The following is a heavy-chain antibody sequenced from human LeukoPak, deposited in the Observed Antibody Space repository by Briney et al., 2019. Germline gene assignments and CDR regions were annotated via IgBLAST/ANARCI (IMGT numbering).Heavy chain of an antibody. J-gene: IGHJ4*02. D-gene: IGHD3-22*01. CDR2: VSYDGSKK. Sequence: GGSLRLSCAASGFTFSSYWMSWVRQAPGKGLEWVAVVSYDGSKKYCADSVKGRFTISRDNSRNTLYLQLNSLRPEDTAIYYCGKPQYYFDSSGSVAYDYWGQGTLVTVSS. CDR3: GKPQYYFDSSGSVAYDY. V-gene: IGHV3-30*18. CDR1: GFTFSSYW.